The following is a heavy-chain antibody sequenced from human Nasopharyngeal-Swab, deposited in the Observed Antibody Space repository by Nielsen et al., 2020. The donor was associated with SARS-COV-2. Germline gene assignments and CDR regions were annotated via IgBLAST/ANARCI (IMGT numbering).Heavy chain of an antibody. Sequence: GESLKISCAASGFTFTSYAMNWVRQAPGKGLEWVSGMSGTGDNTYYADSVRGRFIISRDTSKNTLYLQMNSLRAEDTALYYCAKDSGAGFCSGGTCFPTNHWGQGTLVTVSS. CDR2: MSGTGDNT. D-gene: IGHD2-15*01. CDR1: GFTFTSYA. J-gene: IGHJ5*02. V-gene: IGHV3-23*01. CDR3: AKDSGAGFCSGGTCFPTNH.